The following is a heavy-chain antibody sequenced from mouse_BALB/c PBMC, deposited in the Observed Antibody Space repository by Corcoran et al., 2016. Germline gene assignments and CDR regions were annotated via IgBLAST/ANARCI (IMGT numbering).Heavy chain of an antibody. CDR2: ISCYNGAT. CDR1: GYSFTGYY. Sequence: LVKTGASVKISCKASGYSFTGYYMHWVKQSHGKSLEWIGYISCYNGATSYNQKFKGKATFTVDTSSSTAYMQFNSLTSEDSAVYYCARGYHYGSSYTYYAMDYWGQGTSVTVSS. J-gene: IGHJ4*01. V-gene: IGHV1S34*01. CDR3: ARGYHYGSSYTYYAMDY. D-gene: IGHD1-1*01.